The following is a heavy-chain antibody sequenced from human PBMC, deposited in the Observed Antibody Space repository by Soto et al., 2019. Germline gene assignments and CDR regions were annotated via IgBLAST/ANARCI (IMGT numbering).Heavy chain of an antibody. D-gene: IGHD1-7*01. CDR3: ARERGNYNFDY. Sequence: SETLSLTCTVSGGSISSYYWSWIRQPPGKGLEWIGYIYYSGSTNYNPSLKSRVTISVDTSKNQFSLKLSSVIAADTAVYYCARERGNYNFDYWGQGTLVTVSS. CDR1: GGSISSYY. V-gene: IGHV4-59*01. CDR2: IYYSGST. J-gene: IGHJ4*02.